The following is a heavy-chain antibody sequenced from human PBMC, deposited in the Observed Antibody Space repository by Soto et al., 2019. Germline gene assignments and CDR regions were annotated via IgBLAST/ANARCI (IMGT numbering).Heavy chain of an antibody. CDR3: ARDVTLYSGYDRFYYYYGMDV. CDR1: GYTFTGYY. Sequence: ASVKVSCKASGYTFTGYYMHWVRQAPGQGLEWMGWINPNSGGTNYAQKFQGWVTMTRDTSISTAYMELSRLRSDDTAVYYCARDVTLYSGYDRFYYYYGMDVRDQGTMVTVSS. J-gene: IGHJ6*02. CDR2: INPNSGGT. V-gene: IGHV1-2*04. D-gene: IGHD5-12*01.